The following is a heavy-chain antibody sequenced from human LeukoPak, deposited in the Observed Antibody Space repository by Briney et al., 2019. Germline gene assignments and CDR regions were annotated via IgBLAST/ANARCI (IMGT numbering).Heavy chain of an antibody. J-gene: IGHJ4*02. Sequence: PGGSLRLSCAASGFTFDDYAMHWVRQAPGKGLEWVSGISWNSGSIGYADSVKGRFTISRDNAKNSLYLQMNSLRAEDTALYYCAKDIYYDSSGYDYWGQGTLVTVSS. CDR2: ISWNSGSI. V-gene: IGHV3-9*01. CDR1: GFTFDDYA. CDR3: AKDIYYDSSGYDY. D-gene: IGHD3-22*01.